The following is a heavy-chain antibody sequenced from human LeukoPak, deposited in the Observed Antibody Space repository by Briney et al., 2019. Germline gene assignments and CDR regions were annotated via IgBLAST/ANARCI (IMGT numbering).Heavy chain of an antibody. Sequence: GGSLRLSCAASGFTFSSYAMSWVRQAPGKGLEWVSAISSSGGSTYYADSVKGRFTISRDNSKNTLYLQMNSLRAEDTAVYYCAARGSLRGYYYYMDVWGKGTTVTVSS. CDR2: ISSSGGST. CDR1: GFTFSSYA. V-gene: IGHV3-23*01. D-gene: IGHD3-16*01. CDR3: AARGSLRGYYYYMDV. J-gene: IGHJ6*03.